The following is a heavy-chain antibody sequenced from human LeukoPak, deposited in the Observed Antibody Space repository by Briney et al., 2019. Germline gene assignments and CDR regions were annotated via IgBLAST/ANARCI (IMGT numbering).Heavy chain of an antibody. D-gene: IGHD3-16*02. CDR3: ARDPGYDYVWGSYRSFDY. CDR1: GFTFSSYE. V-gene: IGHV3-48*03. J-gene: IGHJ4*02. CDR2: ISSSCSTI. Sequence: GGSLRLSCAASGFTFSSYEMNWVRQAPGKGLEWVSYISSSCSTIYFADSVEGRFTISRDNAKNSLYLQMNSLSAEHEAVYYCARDPGYDYVWGSYRSFDYWGQGPLVTVSS.